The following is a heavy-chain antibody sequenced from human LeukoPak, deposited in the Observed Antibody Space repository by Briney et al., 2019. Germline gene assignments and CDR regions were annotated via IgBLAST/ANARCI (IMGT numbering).Heavy chain of an antibody. D-gene: IGHD5-24*01. J-gene: IGHJ5*02. Sequence: GGSLRLSCAASGFTFSSYAMSWVRQAPGKGLEWVAVISYDGSNKYYADSVKGRFTISRDNAKNSLYLQMNSLRAEDTAVYYCARTYVEMATISWFDPWGQGTLVTVSS. CDR3: ARTYVEMATISWFDP. V-gene: IGHV3-33*05. CDR2: ISYDGSNK. CDR1: GFTFSSYA.